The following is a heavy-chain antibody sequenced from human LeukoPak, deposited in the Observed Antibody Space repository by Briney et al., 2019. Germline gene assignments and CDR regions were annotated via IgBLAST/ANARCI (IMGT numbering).Heavy chain of an antibody. CDR3: AGGGYYYDSSGAIVY. CDR1: GYSISSGYY. D-gene: IGHD3-22*01. CDR2: IYYSGST. Sequence: SETLSLTCTVSGYSISSGYYWGWIRQPPGKGLEWIGSIYYSGSTYYNPSLKSRVTISVDTSKNQFSLKLSSVTAADTAVYYCAGGGYYYDSSGAIVYWGQGTLVTVSS. J-gene: IGHJ4*02. V-gene: IGHV4-38-2*02.